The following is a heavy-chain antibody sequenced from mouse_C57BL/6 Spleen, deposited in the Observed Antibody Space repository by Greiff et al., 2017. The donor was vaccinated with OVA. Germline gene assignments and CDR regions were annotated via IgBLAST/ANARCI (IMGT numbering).Heavy chain of an antibody. D-gene: IGHD1-1*01. Sequence: EVKLVESGGGLVKPGGSLKLSCAASGFTFSDYGMHWVRQAPEKGLEWVAYISSGSSTIYYADTVKGRFTISRDNAKNTLFLQMTSLRSEDTAMYYCARPVYYYGSSSYAMDYWGQGTSVTVSS. CDR2: ISSGSSTI. CDR3: ARPVYYYGSSSYAMDY. CDR1: GFTFSDYG. J-gene: IGHJ4*01. V-gene: IGHV5-17*01.